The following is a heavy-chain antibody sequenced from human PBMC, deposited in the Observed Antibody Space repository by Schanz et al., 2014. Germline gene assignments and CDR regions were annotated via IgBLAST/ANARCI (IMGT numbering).Heavy chain of an antibody. CDR3: ARDKGGYYPFDY. D-gene: IGHD3-3*01. CDR2: ISRDGTTS. V-gene: IGHV3-21*05. CDR1: GFSFDSYN. Sequence: EVQLVESGGGLVKPGGSLRLSCTASGFSFDSYNMNWIRQAPGKGLEWLSYISRDGTTSYYADSVKGRFTISRDNAKNSLYLQMNSLTADDTAVYYCARDKGGYYPFDYWGRGTLVTVSS. J-gene: IGHJ4*02.